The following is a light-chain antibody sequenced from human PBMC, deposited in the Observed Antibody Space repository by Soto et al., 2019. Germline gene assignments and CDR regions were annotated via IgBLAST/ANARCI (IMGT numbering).Light chain of an antibody. V-gene: IGKV3-20*01. Sequence: ENGFTPSPIPLACSPGERATPSCKARESVSSSYLSWYQQKPGQAPSILIYGASSRATGIPHGLSGSGSGTDFTLTISRLEPEDFVVYYCQQYGSSPVTFGEGTKVDIK. CDR3: QQYGSSPVT. CDR2: GAS. J-gene: IGKJ4*01. CDR1: ESVSSSY.